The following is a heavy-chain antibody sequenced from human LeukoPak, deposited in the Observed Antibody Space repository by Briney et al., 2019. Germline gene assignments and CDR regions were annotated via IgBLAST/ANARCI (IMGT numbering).Heavy chain of an antibody. CDR2: ISYDGSNK. D-gene: IGHD6-19*01. CDR1: GFTFSSYG. J-gene: IGHJ6*02. CDR3: AKSVAGTFYYSYGMDV. Sequence: GGSLRLSCAASGFTFSSYGMHWVRQAPGKGLEWVAVISYDGSNKYYADSVKGRFTISRDNSENTLYLQMDSLRAEDTALYYCAKSVAGTFYYSYGMDVWGQGTTVTVSS. V-gene: IGHV3-30*18.